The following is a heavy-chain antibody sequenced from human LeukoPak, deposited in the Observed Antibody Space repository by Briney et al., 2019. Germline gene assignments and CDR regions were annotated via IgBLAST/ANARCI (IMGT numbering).Heavy chain of an antibody. Sequence: VASVKVSCKASGGTFSSYALSWVRQAPGQGLEWMGGIIPIFGTANYAQKFQGRVTITADESTSTAYMELSSLRSEDTAVYYCAIQRIVQNWFDPWGQGTVVTVSS. CDR2: IIPIFGTA. CDR3: AIQRIVQNWFDP. V-gene: IGHV1-69*13. CDR1: GGTFSSYA. D-gene: IGHD2/OR15-2a*01. J-gene: IGHJ5*02.